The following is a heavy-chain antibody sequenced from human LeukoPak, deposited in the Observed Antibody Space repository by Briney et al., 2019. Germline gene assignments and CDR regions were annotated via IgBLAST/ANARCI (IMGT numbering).Heavy chain of an antibody. D-gene: IGHD2-15*01. V-gene: IGHV4-34*01. CDR2: INHSGST. CDR3: ARGPGYCSGGSCLDKEYFQH. CDR1: GGSFSGYY. J-gene: IGHJ1*01. Sequence: SETLSLTCAVYGGSFSGYYWSWIRQPPGKGLEWIGEINHSGSTNYNPSLKSRVTISVDTSKNQFSLKLSSVTAADAAVYYCARGPGYCSGGSCLDKEYFQHWGQGTLVTVSS.